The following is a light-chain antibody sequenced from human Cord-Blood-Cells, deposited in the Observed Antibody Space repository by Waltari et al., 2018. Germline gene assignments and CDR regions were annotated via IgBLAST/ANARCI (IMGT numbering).Light chain of an antibody. CDR3: CSYAGSSTYV. Sequence: QSALTQPASVSGSPGQSITISCTGTSSDVGSYNLVSWYQQHPGKAPKLMIYGCSKRPSGVSNRFSGSKSGNTASLTISGLQAEDEADYYCCSYAGSSTYVFGTGTKVTVL. CDR1: SSDVGSYNL. J-gene: IGLJ1*01. CDR2: GCS. V-gene: IGLV2-23*01.